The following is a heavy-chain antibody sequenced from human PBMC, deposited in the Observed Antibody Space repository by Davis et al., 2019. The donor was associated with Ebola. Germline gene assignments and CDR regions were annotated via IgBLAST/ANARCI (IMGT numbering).Heavy chain of an antibody. J-gene: IGHJ4*02. D-gene: IGHD6-19*01. V-gene: IGHV3-23*01. CDR3: ARGEYSSGWYYFDY. CDR2: ISGSGGST. Sequence: GESLKISCAASGFTFSSYAMSWVRQAPGKGLEWVSAISGSGGSTYYADSVKGRFTISRDNSKNTLYLQMNSLRAEDTAVYYCARGEYSSGWYYFDYWGQGTLVTVSS. CDR1: GFTFSSYA.